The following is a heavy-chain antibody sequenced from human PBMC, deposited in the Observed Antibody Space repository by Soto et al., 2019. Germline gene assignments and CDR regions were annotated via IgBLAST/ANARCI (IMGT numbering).Heavy chain of an antibody. D-gene: IGHD2-8*01. CDR1: GDSISSRNW. CDR2: IHHSGST. V-gene: IGHV4-4*02. CDR3: ARRKLEMMYVGCFDP. Sequence: QVQLQESGPGLVKPSETLSLTCAVSGDSISSRNWWSWVRQTPGKGLEYIGEIHHSGSTNYNPSLKCRVTMSVDKSKNQFSLNLNSVSAADTAIYYCARRKLEMMYVGCFDPWGQGTLVTVSS. J-gene: IGHJ5*02.